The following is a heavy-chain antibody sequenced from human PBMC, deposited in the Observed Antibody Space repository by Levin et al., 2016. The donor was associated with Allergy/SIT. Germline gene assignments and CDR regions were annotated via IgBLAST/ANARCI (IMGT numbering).Heavy chain of an antibody. Sequence: ETLSLTCAASGFTFSSYWMSWVRQAPGKGLEWVANIKQDGSEKYYVDSVKGRFTISRDNAKNSLYLQMNSLRAEDTAVYYCARDQVVVVAATRWFDPWGQGTLVTVSS. CDR1: GFTFSSYW. CDR3: ARDQVVVVAATRWFDP. V-gene: IGHV3-7*04. J-gene: IGHJ5*02. CDR2: IKQDGSEK. D-gene: IGHD2-15*01.